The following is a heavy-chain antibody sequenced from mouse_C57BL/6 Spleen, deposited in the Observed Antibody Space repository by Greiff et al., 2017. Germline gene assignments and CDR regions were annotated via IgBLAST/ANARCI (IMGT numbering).Heavy chain of an antibody. D-gene: IGHD3-2*02. J-gene: IGHJ2*01. Sequence: QVHVKQSGAELVKPGASVKISCKASGYAFSSYWMNWVKQRPGKGLAWIGQIYPGDGDTNFNGTFKGKATLTADKSSSTAYMQHSSLTSEDSAVYFCARAAQSYFDYWGQGTTLTVSS. CDR3: ARAAQSYFDY. V-gene: IGHV1-80*01. CDR2: IYPGDGDT. CDR1: GYAFSSYW.